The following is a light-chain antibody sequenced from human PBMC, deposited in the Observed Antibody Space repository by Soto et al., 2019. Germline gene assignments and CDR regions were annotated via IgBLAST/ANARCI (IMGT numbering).Light chain of an antibody. CDR3: QQSYLSLQS. V-gene: IGKV1-39*01. Sequence: DVQMPQSPSSLSASVGDTVTITCRAGQTFNNYLNWYQHKPWKAPKLLIYAASALQTGVPSRFSASASGTDFTLTIANLQPEDFATYYCQQSYLSLQSFGQGTKLQI. J-gene: IGKJ2*03. CDR2: AAS. CDR1: QTFNNY.